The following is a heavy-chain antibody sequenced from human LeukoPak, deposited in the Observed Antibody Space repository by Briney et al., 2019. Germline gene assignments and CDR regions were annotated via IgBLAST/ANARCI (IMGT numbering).Heavy chain of an antibody. J-gene: IGHJ3*02. V-gene: IGHV3-7*01. Sequence: GGSLRLSCAASGFTFSSYWMSWVRQAPGKGLEWVANIKQDGSEKYYVDSVKGRFTISRDNAKNSLYLQMNSLRAEDTAVYYCAREADPASDYDILTGYYSGDAFDIWGQGTMVTVSS. CDR2: IKQDGSEK. CDR1: GFTFSSYW. D-gene: IGHD3-9*01. CDR3: AREADPASDYDILTGYYSGDAFDI.